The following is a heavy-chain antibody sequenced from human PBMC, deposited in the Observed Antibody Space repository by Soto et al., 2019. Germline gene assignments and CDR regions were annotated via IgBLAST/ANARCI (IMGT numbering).Heavy chain of an antibody. J-gene: IGHJ6*02. V-gene: IGHV1-2*04. CDR1: GYTFSDYY. Sequence: ASVKVSCKASGYTFSDYYIHWVRQAPGQGLEWMGWINPNSGGTNYAQKFQDWVTMTRDTSMSTAYMELSSLRSDDTAVYYCARSPGTDGRGPSCYKVFYCYYGMDAWGQGTTVTVSS. CDR3: ARSPGTDGRGPSCYKVFYCYYGMDA. D-gene: IGHD2-15*01. CDR2: INPNSGGT.